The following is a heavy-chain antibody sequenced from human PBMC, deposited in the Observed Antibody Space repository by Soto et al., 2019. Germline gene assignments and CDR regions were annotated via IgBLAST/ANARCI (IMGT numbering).Heavy chain of an antibody. V-gene: IGHV3-30*18. D-gene: IGHD2-2*01. Sequence: PGGSLRLSCAASGFTFSSFGMHWVRQAPGKGLEWVAVISHDGSNKYYADSVKGRFTISRDTSKSTLFLQMDSLSPEDTAVYYCVKDQSSSSSYGMDVWGQGTTVTVS. J-gene: IGHJ6*02. CDR3: VKDQSSSSSYGMDV. CDR2: ISHDGSNK. CDR1: GFTFSSFG.